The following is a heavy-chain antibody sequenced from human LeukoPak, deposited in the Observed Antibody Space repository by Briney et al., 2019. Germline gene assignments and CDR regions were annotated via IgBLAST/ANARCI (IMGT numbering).Heavy chain of an antibody. D-gene: IGHD3/OR15-3a*01. J-gene: IGHJ3*02. CDR3: ARVWAVAFDI. CDR2: AYSRSKWYN. CDR1: GDSVYSNSAV. Sequence: SQTLSRTCAISGDSVYSNSAVWKWIRQSPSRVLEWLGRAYSRSKWYNDYAGSVKSRIAFNSDTSMNQFSLQLNSVTPYDRAVYYWARVWAVAFDIWGQGTMVTVSS. V-gene: IGHV6-1*01.